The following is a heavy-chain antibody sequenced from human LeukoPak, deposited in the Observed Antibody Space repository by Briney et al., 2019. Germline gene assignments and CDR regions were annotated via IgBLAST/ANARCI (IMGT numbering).Heavy chain of an antibody. Sequence: SLRLSCAASGFTFDDYAMHWVRQAPGKGLEWVSGISWNSGSIGYADSVKGRFTISRDNAKNSLYLQMNSLRAEDTALYYCAGGRYYDSSSYWSSFDYWGQGTLVTVSS. D-gene: IGHD3-22*01. CDR2: ISWNSGSI. CDR1: GFTFDDYA. J-gene: IGHJ4*02. V-gene: IGHV3-9*01. CDR3: AGGRYYDSSSYWSSFDY.